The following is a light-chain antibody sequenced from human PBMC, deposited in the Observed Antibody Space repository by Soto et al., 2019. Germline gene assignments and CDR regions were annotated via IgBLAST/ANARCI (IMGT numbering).Light chain of an antibody. CDR1: QSVSSY. J-gene: IGKJ1*01. Sequence: EVVLTQSLATLSLYPGERATLSCRASQSVSSYLAWYQLKPGQAPRLLIYGASNRATGIPDRFSGSGSGTDFTLTISRLEPEDFAVYYCQQYGSSGTFGQGTKV. CDR3: QQYGSSGT. V-gene: IGKV3-20*01. CDR2: GAS.